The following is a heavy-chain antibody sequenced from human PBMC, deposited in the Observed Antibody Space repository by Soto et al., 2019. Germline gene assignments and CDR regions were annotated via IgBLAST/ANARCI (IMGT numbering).Heavy chain of an antibody. CDR3: ARAAVTALTD. V-gene: IGHV1-69*06. CDR1: GGTFITST. J-gene: IGHJ4*02. Sequence: ASVKVSCKASGGTFITSTISWVRQVPGQGLEWMGGIIPIYGTTNYAQRFQDRLTITADKATSTAYMELSSLKSEDTAVFYCARAAVTALTDWGQGTQVTVSS. CDR2: IIPIYGTT. D-gene: IGHD2-21*02.